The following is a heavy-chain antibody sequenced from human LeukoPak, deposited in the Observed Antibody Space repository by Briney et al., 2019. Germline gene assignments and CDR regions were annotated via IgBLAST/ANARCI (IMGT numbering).Heavy chain of an antibody. CDR1: GFTFSSYA. Sequence: GRSLRLSCAASGFTFSSYAMHGVRQAPGKGLEWVAVISYDGSNKYYADSVKGRFTISRDNSKNTLYLQMNSLRAEDTAVYYCASQTSADAFDIWGQGTMVTVSS. CDR3: ASQTSADAFDI. V-gene: IGHV3-30*04. CDR2: ISYDGSNK. J-gene: IGHJ3*02.